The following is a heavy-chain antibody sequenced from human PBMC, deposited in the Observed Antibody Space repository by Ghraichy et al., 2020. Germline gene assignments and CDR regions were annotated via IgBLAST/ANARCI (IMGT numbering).Heavy chain of an antibody. CDR3: ARHSQITMIVVGKEFFQH. D-gene: IGHD3-22*01. V-gene: IGHV4-39*01. Sequence: SETLSLTCTVSGGSISSSSYYWGWIRQPPGKGLEWIGSIYYSGSTYNNPSLKSRVTISVDTSKNQFSLKLSSVTAADTAVYYCARHSQITMIVVGKEFFQHWGQGTLVTVSS. CDR2: IYYSGST. CDR1: GGSISSSSYY. J-gene: IGHJ1*01.